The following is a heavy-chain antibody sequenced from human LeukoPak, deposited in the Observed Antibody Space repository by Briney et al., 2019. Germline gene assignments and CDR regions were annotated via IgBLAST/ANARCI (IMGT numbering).Heavy chain of an antibody. V-gene: IGHV1-46*01. CDR2: INPSGGST. CDR3: ARNLGYCSSTSCYAGARGFDY. D-gene: IGHD2-2*01. Sequence: GASVKVSCKASGYTFTSYYMHWVRQAPGQELEWMGIINPSGGSTSYAQKFQGRVTMTRDTSTSTVYMELSSLRSEDTAVYYCARNLGYCSSTSCYAGARGFDYWGQGTLVTVSS. J-gene: IGHJ4*02. CDR1: GYTFTSYY.